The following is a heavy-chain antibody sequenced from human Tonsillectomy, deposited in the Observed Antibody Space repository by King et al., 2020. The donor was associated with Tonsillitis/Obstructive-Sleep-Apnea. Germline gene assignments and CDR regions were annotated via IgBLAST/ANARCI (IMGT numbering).Heavy chain of an antibody. Sequence: VQLVESGGGLVQPGGSLRLSCAASVFTFSSYALSWVRQAPGRGLEWVSGISDSGGTKYYTDSVKGRFTISRDNSKNTLSLQMNSLRAEDTAVYYCAKARTDKIPAAMGYWGQGTLVTVSS. J-gene: IGHJ4*02. CDR2: ISDSGGTK. CDR3: AKARTDKIPAAMGY. D-gene: IGHD2-2*01. CDR1: VFTFSSYA. V-gene: IGHV3-23*04.